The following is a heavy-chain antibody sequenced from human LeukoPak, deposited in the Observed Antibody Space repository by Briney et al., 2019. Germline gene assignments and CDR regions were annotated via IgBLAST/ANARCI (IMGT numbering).Heavy chain of an antibody. J-gene: IGHJ6*03. Sequence: GASVKVSCKASGYTFTSYDISWVRQATGQGLEWMGWMNPNSGNTGYAQKFQGRVTMTRNTSISTAYMELSSLRSEDTAVYYCARALYNYGGNPFGYYMDVWGKGTTVTVSS. D-gene: IGHD4-23*01. CDR2: MNPNSGNT. CDR1: GYTFTSYD. CDR3: ARALYNYGGNPFGYYMDV. V-gene: IGHV1-8*01.